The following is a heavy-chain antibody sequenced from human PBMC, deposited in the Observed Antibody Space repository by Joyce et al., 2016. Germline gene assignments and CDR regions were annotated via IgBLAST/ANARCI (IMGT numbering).Heavy chain of an antibody. CDR3: AREIYCGGDCFRPFDY. CDR2: IYYNGNT. CDR1: GVSFSHTGYY. J-gene: IGHJ4*02. V-gene: IGHV4-31*03. D-gene: IGHD2-21*02. Sequence: QVQLQESGPGLVKPSQTLSLTCNVSGVSFSHTGYYWDWIRQHPKTGLEWLGYIYYNGNTYYNPSLKSRLTISLDKSKNHFSLRLTSVTAADTAVYYCAREIYCGGDCFRPFDYWGQGISVTVSS.